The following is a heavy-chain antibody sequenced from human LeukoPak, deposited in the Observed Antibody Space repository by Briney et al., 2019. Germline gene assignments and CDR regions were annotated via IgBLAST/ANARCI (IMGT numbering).Heavy chain of an antibody. Sequence: SETLSLTCTVSSGSISNYHWSWIRQPPGKGLEWIGYIYYTGSTNYNPSLKSRVTISVDTSKNQFSLKLSSMSAADTAVYYCARETYRYCTSTSCGLYYFDYWGQGILVTVPS. V-gene: IGHV4-59*01. CDR2: IYYTGST. D-gene: IGHD2-2*01. J-gene: IGHJ4*02. CDR1: SGSISNYH. CDR3: ARETYRYCTSTSCGLYYFDY.